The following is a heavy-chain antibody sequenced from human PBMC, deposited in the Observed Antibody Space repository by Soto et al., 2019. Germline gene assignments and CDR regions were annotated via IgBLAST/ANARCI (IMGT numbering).Heavy chain of an antibody. Sequence: IDGRGTRTFYADALKGRFTISRDNARNSLYLQMNSLRAEDTAVYYCTREVQPVIRREYDYWGQGALVTVSS. V-gene: IGHV3-21*01. J-gene: IGHJ4*02. CDR2: IDGRGTRT. CDR3: TREVQPVIRREYDY.